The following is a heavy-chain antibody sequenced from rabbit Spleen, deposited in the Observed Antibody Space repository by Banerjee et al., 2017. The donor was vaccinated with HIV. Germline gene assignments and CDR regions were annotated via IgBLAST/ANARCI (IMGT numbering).Heavy chain of an antibody. D-gene: IGHD3-3*01. CDR3: GKSGEDYCGYLVW. J-gene: IGHJ4*01. Sequence: QALEESGGGLVPPEGALTLTCTASGFSFSSNYYMGWVRQSPGKGLEWVACFYAGSSGGTYYASWAKGRVPGSWTSSTAMTLQMPSLTVAGTATFFCGKSGEDYCGYLVWWGAGT. V-gene: IGHV1S40*01. CDR2: FYAGSSGGT. CDR1: GFSFSSNYY.